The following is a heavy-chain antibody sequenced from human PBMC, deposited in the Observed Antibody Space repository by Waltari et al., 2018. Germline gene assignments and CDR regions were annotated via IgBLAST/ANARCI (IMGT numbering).Heavy chain of an antibody. V-gene: IGHV3-74*01. D-gene: IGHD2-2*01. CDR3: ALDLGGYAGS. J-gene: IGHJ4*02. CDR2: IDNYGSIT. CDR1: GFTFGNFW. Sequence: EVQLVESRGGLVQPGGSLRLSCAASGFTFGNFWMHWVRQVPGKGLVWVSRIDNYGSITTYADSVEGRFTISRDNAKNTLYLQMNSLTVADTALYYCALDLGGYAGSWGQGTMVTVSS.